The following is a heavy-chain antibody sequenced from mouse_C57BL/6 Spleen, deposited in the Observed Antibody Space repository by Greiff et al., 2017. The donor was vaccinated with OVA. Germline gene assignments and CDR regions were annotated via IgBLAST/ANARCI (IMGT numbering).Heavy chain of an antibody. CDR3: ALYDYDEGFDY. CDR1: GFTFSSYA. D-gene: IGHD2-4*01. V-gene: IGHV5-4*01. Sequence: EVQLVESGGGLVKPGGSLKLSCAASGFTFSSYAMSWVRQTPEKRLEWVATISDGGSYTYYPDNVKGRFTISRDNAKNNLYLQMSHLKSEDTAMYYCALYDYDEGFDYWGQGTTLTVSS. J-gene: IGHJ2*01. CDR2: ISDGGSYT.